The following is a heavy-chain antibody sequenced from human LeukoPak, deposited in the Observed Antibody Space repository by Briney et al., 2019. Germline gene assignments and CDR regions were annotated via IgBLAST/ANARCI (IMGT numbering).Heavy chain of an antibody. J-gene: IGHJ4*02. CDR3: AKRGVVIRVILVGFHKEAYYFDS. Sequence: GSLRLSCAVSGITLSNYGMSWVRQAPGKGLEWVAGISDSGGRTNYADPVKGRFTISRDNPKNTLYLQMNSLRAEDTAVYFCAKRGVVIRVILVGFHKEAYYFDSWGQGALVTVSS. CDR1: GITLSNYG. D-gene: IGHD3-22*01. V-gene: IGHV3-23*01. CDR2: ISDSGGRT.